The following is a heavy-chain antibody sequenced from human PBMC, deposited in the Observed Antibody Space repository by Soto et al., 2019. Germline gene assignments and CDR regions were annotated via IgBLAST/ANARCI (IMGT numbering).Heavy chain of an antibody. Sequence: EVQLVESGGGLLQPGGSLRLSCAVSGSTFSTDWMHWVRQAPGKGLVWVSHINSDGSSTNYADFVKGRFTIARDNAKNKVYLQMNSLRAEDTAVYYCARDRSYSLDVWGQGTTVTVSS. V-gene: IGHV3-74*01. J-gene: IGHJ6*02. CDR2: INSDGSST. CDR1: GSTFSTDW. CDR3: ARDRSYSLDV.